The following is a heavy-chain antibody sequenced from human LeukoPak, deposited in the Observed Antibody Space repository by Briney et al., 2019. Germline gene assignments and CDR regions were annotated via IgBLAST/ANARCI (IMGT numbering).Heavy chain of an antibody. CDR1: GYSVTSYW. J-gene: IGHJ6*02. Sequence: PGESLKISCKGSGYSVTSYWIAWVRQMPGKGLEWMGIIYPGDSDTRYSPSFQGRVTISADTSISTAYLQWSSLKASDSAMYYCARHGISGGGASGWYLSYFYYGMDLWGQGTTVTVSS. D-gene: IGHD6-19*01. CDR2: IYPGDSDT. V-gene: IGHV5-51*01. CDR3: ARHGISGGGASGWYLSYFYYGMDL.